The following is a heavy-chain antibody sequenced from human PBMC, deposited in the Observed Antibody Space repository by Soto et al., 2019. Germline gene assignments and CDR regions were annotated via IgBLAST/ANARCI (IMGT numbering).Heavy chain of an antibody. D-gene: IGHD3-22*01. V-gene: IGHV4-31*03. CDR1: GGSISSGGYY. Sequence: QVHLQESGPGLVKPSQTLSLTCTVSGGSISSGGYYWNGIRQHPGKGLEWIGYIYYSGSTYYNPSLKSRVTISVDTSKNQFSLQLGSVTAADTAVYYCARDTGAYYYDSSGYRDDFDYWGQGTLVSVSS. CDR2: IYYSGST. J-gene: IGHJ4*02. CDR3: ARDTGAYYYDSSGYRDDFDY.